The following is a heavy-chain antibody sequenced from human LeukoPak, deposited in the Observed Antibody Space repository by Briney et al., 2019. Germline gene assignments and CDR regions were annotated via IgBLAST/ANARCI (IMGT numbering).Heavy chain of an antibody. Sequence: PSETLSLTCTVSGGSISSYYWSWIRQPPGKGLEWIGYIYYSGSTNYNPSLKSRATISVDTSKNQFPLKLSSVTAADTAVYYCARDAWIGDYYYGMDVWGQGTTVTVSS. CDR2: IYYSGST. CDR1: GGSISSYY. CDR3: ARDAWIGDYYYGMDV. V-gene: IGHV4-59*01. D-gene: IGHD5-12*01. J-gene: IGHJ6*02.